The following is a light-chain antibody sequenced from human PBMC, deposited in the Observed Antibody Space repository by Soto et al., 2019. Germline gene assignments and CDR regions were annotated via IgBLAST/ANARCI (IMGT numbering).Light chain of an antibody. CDR1: QSISSSY. Sequence: EIVLTQSPGTLSLSPGERATLSCRASQSISSSYLAWYQQKPGQAPRLLVYGASIRATGIPDRFSGSGSGTDFTLTISRLEPEDFAVYYCQRYGSSPRTFGQGTKVDIK. CDR3: QRYGSSPRT. CDR2: GAS. V-gene: IGKV3-20*01. J-gene: IGKJ1*01.